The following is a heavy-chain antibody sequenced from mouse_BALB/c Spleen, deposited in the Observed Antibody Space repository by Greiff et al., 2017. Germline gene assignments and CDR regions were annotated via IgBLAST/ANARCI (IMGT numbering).Heavy chain of an antibody. Sequence: VKLVESGPGLVAPLQSLSITCTVSGFSLTSYGVHWVRQPPGKGLEWLGVIWAGGSTNYNSALMSRLSISKDNSKSQVFLKMNSLQTDDTAMYYCARERPYDWFAYWGQGTLVTVSA. V-gene: IGHV2-9*02. D-gene: IGHD2-12*01. CDR1: GFSLTSYG. CDR3: ARERPYDWFAY. CDR2: IWAGGST. J-gene: IGHJ3*01.